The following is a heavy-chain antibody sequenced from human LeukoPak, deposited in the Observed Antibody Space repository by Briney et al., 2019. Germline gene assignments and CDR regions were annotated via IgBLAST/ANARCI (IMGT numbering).Heavy chain of an antibody. V-gene: IGHV3-66*01. J-gene: IGHJ4*02. D-gene: IGHD6-13*01. CDR3: ARGTIAAAGYYYFDY. Sequence: GGSLRLSCAASGFTVSSNYVGWVRQAPGKGLEWVSVIYRDGSTYYADSVKGRFTISRDNSKNTLYLQMNNLRVEDTAVYYCARGTIAAAGYYYFDYWGQGTQVTVSS. CDR2: IYRDGST. CDR1: GFTVSSNY.